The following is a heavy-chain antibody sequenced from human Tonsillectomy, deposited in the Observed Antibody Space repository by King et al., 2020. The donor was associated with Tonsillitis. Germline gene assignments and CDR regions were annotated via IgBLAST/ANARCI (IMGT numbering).Heavy chain of an antibody. J-gene: IGHJ4*02. Sequence: VQLVESGGGVVQPGRSLRLSCAASGFTFSSYAMHWVRQAPGKGLECVAVISYDGSNKYYADSVKVRFTISRDNSKNTLYLQMNSLRAENTAVYYCARDTSVGAAIYFDYWGQGTLVTVSS. CDR2: ISYDGSNK. CDR3: ARDTSVGAAIYFDY. V-gene: IGHV3-30-3*01. CDR1: GFTFSSYA. D-gene: IGHD2-15*01.